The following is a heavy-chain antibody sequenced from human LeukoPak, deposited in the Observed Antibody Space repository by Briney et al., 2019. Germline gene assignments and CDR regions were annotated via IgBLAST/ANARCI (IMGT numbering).Heavy chain of an antibody. D-gene: IGHD5-12*01. Sequence: VASVKVSCKASGYNFVGYYLHWVRQAPGQGLEWMAWIDPYTGNTHYAQKFQGRITVTRDTSLSTTYMELNWLTSDDTALYYCAREYSASEHWGQGTPVTVSS. V-gene: IGHV1-2*02. CDR3: AREYSASEH. CDR2: IDPYTGNT. J-gene: IGHJ1*01. CDR1: GYNFVGYY.